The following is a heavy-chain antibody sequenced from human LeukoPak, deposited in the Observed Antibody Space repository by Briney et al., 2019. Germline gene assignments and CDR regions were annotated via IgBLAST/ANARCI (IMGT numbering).Heavy chain of an antibody. J-gene: IGHJ4*02. V-gene: IGHV3-23*01. CDR3: AKMGEDIVFGFDY. CDR2: TSGSGGST. Sequence: PGGSLRLSCAASGFTFSSYAMSWVRQAPGKGLEWVSATSGSGGSTYYADSVKGRFTISRDNSKNTLYLQMNSLRAEDTAVYYCAKMGEDIVFGFDYWGQGTLVTVSS. CDR1: GFTFSSYA. D-gene: IGHD2-15*01.